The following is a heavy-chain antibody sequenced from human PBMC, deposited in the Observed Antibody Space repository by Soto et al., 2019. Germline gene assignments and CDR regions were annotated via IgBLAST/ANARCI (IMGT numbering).Heavy chain of an antibody. J-gene: IGHJ6*03. CDR2: ISGGGGNT. D-gene: IGHD1-7*01. CDR1: GFTFSSYA. V-gene: IGHV3-23*01. CDR3: ARDSWNYYDPYYMDV. Sequence: GGSLRLSCAAPGFTFSSYAMSWVRQAPGKGLEWVSSISGGGGNTYYADSVKGRFTISRDNAKNTLYLQMNSLRADDTAAYYCARDSWNYYDPYYMDVWGKGTTVTVSS.